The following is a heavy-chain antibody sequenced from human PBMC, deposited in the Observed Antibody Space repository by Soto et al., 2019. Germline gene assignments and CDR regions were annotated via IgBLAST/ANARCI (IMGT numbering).Heavy chain of an antibody. CDR2: MNPNSGNT. V-gene: IGHV1-8*01. J-gene: IGHJ6*02. D-gene: IGHD3-3*01. CDR1: GYTFTSYD. Sequence: ASVKVSCKASGYTFTSYDINWVRQATGQGLEWMGWMNPNSGNTGYAQKFQGRVTMTRNTSISTAYMELSSLRSEDTAVYYCARGRYYDFWSGYYAHYYYYGMDVWGQGTTVTAP. CDR3: ARGRYYDFWSGYYAHYYYYGMDV.